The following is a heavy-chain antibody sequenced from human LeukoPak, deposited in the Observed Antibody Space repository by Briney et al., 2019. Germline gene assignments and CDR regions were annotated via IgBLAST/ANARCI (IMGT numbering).Heavy chain of an antibody. J-gene: IGHJ3*02. CDR1: GFTFSSYA. CDR3: ARDDPYSGSGTFDI. Sequence: GGSLRLSCAASGFTFSSYAMSWVRQAPGKGLEWVSAISGSGGSTYYADSVKGRFTNSRDNAKNTLYLQMNSLRAEDTAVYYCARDDPYSGSGTFDIWGQGTMVTVSS. CDR2: ISGSGGST. V-gene: IGHV3-23*01. D-gene: IGHD1-26*01.